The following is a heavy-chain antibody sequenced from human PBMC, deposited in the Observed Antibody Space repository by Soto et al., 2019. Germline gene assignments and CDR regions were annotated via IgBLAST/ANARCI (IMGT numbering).Heavy chain of an antibody. CDR3: ARVPGSGYELPNYYYYGMDV. V-gene: IGHV1-69*01. CDR2: IIPIFGTA. Sequence: QVQLVQSGAEVKKPGSSVKVSCKASEGTFSSYAISWVRQAPGQGLEWMGGIIPIFGTANYAQKFQGRVTITADESTSTAYMELSSLRSEDTAVYYCARVPGSGYELPNYYYYGMDVWGQGTTVTVSS. D-gene: IGHD5-12*01. CDR1: EGTFSSYA. J-gene: IGHJ6*02.